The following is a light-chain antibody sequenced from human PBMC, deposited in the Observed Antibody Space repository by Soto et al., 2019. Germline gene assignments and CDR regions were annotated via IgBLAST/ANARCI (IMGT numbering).Light chain of an antibody. Sequence: DTQMTESPSSVSASVGGRGTIACRACQGISSWLAWYQQKPGKAPKLLISDASNLETGVPSRFSGSGFGTDFSFTISSLQPEDIATYYCQQYDNLPLTFGQGTKVDIK. CDR1: QGISSW. CDR2: DAS. J-gene: IGKJ1*01. V-gene: IGKV1-33*01. CDR3: QQYDNLPLT.